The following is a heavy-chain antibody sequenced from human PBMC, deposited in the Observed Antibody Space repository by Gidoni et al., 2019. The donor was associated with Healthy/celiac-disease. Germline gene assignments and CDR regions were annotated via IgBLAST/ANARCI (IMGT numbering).Heavy chain of an antibody. Sequence: EVQLVESGGGLVKPGGSLRVSCGASGFTFSSYSMNWVRQAPGKGLEWVSSISSSSSYIYYADSVKGRFTISRDNAKNSLYLQMNSLRAEDTAVYYCATHPGSGSYSYWGQGTLVTVSS. D-gene: IGHD1-26*01. CDR3: ATHPGSGSYSY. J-gene: IGHJ4*02. CDR2: ISSSSSYI. CDR1: GFTFSSYS. V-gene: IGHV3-21*01.